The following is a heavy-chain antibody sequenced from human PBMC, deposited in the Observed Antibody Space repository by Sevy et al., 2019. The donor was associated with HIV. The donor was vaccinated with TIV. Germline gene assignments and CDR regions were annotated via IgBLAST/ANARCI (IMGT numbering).Heavy chain of an antibody. CDR3: AGGDTTMITDLDY. V-gene: IGHV3-23*01. Sequence: GGSLRLSCAASGLTFTTTGMSWVRQAPGKGLEWVAGVTSDGVTYYADSVRDRFTVSRDNSKNTLYLQLNSLRADDTAVFYCAGGDTTMITDLDYWGQGTLVTVSS. CDR2: VTSDGVT. J-gene: IGHJ4*02. CDR1: GLTFTTTG. D-gene: IGHD3-16*01.